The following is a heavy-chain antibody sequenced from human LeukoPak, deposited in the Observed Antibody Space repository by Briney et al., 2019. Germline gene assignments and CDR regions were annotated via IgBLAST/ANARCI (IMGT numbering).Heavy chain of an antibody. J-gene: IGHJ3*02. CDR2: INHSGST. CDR1: GGSFSGYY. CDR3: ARDKGWDAFDI. D-gene: IGHD6-19*01. V-gene: IGHV4-34*01. Sequence: SETLSLTCAVYGGSFSGYYWSWIRQPPGKGLEWIGEINHSGSTNYNPSLKSRVTISVDTSKNQFSLKLSSVTAADTAVYYCARDKGWDAFDIWGQGTMVTVSS.